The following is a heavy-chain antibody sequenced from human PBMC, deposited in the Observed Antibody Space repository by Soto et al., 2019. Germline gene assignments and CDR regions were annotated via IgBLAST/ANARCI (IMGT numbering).Heavy chain of an antibody. D-gene: IGHD2-15*01. CDR1: GDSIRNFY. Sequence: QVQLQESGPGLVKPSETLSLTCTVSGDSIRNFYWSWIRQPAGKGLEWIGRIYSSGSTDYNASLKSRVSMSVHRSNNQFFLRLTSVTAEDTAVYYCVRDCSGGGCYSDYGMDVWGQGTTVTVSS. CDR3: VRDCSGGGCYSDYGMDV. V-gene: IGHV4-4*07. J-gene: IGHJ6*02. CDR2: IYSSGST.